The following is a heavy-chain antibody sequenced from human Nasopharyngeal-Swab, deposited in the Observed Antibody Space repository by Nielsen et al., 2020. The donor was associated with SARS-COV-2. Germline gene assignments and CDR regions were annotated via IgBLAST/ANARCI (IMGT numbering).Heavy chain of an antibody. CDR1: GGSISSYY. V-gene: IGHV4-59*01. D-gene: IGHD6-19*01. J-gene: IGHJ4*02. CDR2: IYYSGST. Sequence: SETLSLTCTVSGGSISSYYWSWIRQPPGKGLEWIGHIYYSGSTNYNPSLKSRVTISVDTSKNQFSLKLSSVTAADTAVYYCASVGYSSGWYFDYWGQGTLVTVSS. CDR3: ASVGYSSGWYFDY.